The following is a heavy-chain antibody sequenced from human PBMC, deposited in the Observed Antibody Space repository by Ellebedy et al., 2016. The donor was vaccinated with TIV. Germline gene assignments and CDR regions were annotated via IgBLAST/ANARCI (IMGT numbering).Heavy chain of an antibody. CDR1: GFTFSSYS. Sequence: GGSLRLSCAASGFTFSSYSMNWVRQAPGKGLEWVSYISSSSSTIYYADSVKGRFTISRDNPKNSLYLQMNSLRAEDTAVYFCTLNWNDSPIGGMDVWGQGTTVTVSS. CDR3: TLNWNDSPIGGMDV. D-gene: IGHD1-1*01. J-gene: IGHJ6*02. CDR2: ISSSSSTI. V-gene: IGHV3-48*01.